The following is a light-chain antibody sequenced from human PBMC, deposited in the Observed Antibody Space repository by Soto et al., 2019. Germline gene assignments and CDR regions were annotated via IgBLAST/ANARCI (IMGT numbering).Light chain of an antibody. CDR3: QESRSALWGT. J-gene: IGKJ1*01. CDR2: DAS. V-gene: IGKV1-5*01. CDR1: QSISSW. Sequence: DIQMTQTPSTLSASVADRVTITCWASQSISSWLAWYQQKPGKAPKLLIYDASSLESGVPSRFSGSGSGTDFTLTISGLQPEDSATYYCQESRSALWGTCGQGTKVDI.